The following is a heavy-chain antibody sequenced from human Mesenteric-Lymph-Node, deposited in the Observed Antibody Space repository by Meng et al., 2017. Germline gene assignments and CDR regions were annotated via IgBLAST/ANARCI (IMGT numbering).Heavy chain of an antibody. Sequence: QGQLQESGPGLVRPSETLSLTCTVSGGSVSSGSYYWSWIRQPPGKGLEWIGYIYYSGSTNYNPSLKSRVTISVDTSKNQFSLKLSSVTAADTAVYYRARLTTVTYYFDYWGQGTLVTVSS. D-gene: IGHD4-17*01. CDR1: GGSVSSGSYY. V-gene: IGHV4-61*01. CDR2: IYYSGST. J-gene: IGHJ4*02. CDR3: ARLTTVTYYFDY.